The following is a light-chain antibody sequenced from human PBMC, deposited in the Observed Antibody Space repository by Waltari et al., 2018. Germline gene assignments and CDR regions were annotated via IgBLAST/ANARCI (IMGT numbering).Light chain of an antibody. CDR2: SNN. J-gene: IGLJ3*02. Sequence: QSVLTQPPSASGTPGQRVTISCSGSSSNIGSNTVNWYQQLPGTAPKRLIYSNNQRPSGVPDRFSGSKSGTSASLAISGLQSEDEADYYCAAWDDSLNAHWVFGGGTKLTVL. CDR1: SSNIGSNT. V-gene: IGLV1-44*01. CDR3: AAWDDSLNAHWV.